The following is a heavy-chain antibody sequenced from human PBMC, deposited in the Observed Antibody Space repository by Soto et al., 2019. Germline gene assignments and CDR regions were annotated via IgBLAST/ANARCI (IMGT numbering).Heavy chain of an antibody. V-gene: IGHV4-30-2*01. CDR1: GGSISSGGYS. CDR3: ARRGYHYDRSGYYYYFDY. D-gene: IGHD3-22*01. Sequence: SETLSLTCAVSGGSISSGGYSWSWIRQPPGKGLEWIGYIYHSGSTYYNPSLKSRVTISVDRSKNQFSLKLSSVTAADTAVYYCARRGYHYDRSGYYYYFDYWGQGTLVTVSS. CDR2: IYHSGST. J-gene: IGHJ4*02.